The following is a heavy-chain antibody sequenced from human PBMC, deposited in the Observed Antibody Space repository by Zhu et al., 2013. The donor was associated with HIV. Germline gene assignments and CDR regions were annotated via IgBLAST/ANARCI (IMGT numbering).Heavy chain of an antibody. CDR1: GYTFTSYD. CDR3: ARRLISSALFAP. J-gene: IGHJ5*02. D-gene: IGHD3-16*01. CDR2: MNPNNGKT. V-gene: IGHV1-8*01. Sequence: QVQLVQSAAEVKKPGASVKVSCKASGYTFTSYDINWVRQATGQGLEWMGWMNPNNGKTGYAQKFQGRVTMTTNTSIGTAYMELRSLRSGDTAIYYCARRLISSALFAPWGQGTLVTVSS.